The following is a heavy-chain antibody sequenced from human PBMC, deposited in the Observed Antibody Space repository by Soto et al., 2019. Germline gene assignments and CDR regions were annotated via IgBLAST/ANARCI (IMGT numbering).Heavy chain of an antibody. CDR1: GGSFSGYY. V-gene: IGHV4-34*01. D-gene: IGHD3-10*01. CDR2: INHSGST. Sequence: PSETLSLTCAVYGGSFSGYYWSWIRQPPGKGLEWIGEINHSGSTNYNPSLKSRVTISVDTSKNQFSLKLSSVTAADTAVYYCARGYHYYGSGSYYMGWGQGTLVTSPQ. J-gene: IGHJ4*02. CDR3: ARGYHYYGSGSYYMG.